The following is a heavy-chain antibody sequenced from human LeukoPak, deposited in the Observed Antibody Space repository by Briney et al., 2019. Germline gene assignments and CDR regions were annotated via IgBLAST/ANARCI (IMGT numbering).Heavy chain of an antibody. CDR2: IKQDGSEK. D-gene: IGHD3-3*01. CDR1: RFTFSSYW. Sequence: GGSLRLSCAASRFTFSSYWMSWVRQAPGKGLEWVANIKQDGSEKYYVDSVKGRFTISRDNAKNSLYLQMNSLRAEDTAVYYCARANDLDYWGQGTLVTVSS. J-gene: IGHJ4*02. CDR3: ARANDLDY. V-gene: IGHV3-7*04.